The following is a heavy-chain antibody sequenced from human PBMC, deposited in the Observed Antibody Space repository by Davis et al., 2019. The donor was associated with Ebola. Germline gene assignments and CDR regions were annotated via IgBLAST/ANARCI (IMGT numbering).Heavy chain of an antibody. D-gene: IGHD3-10*01. CDR2: VKSDSNT. J-gene: IGHJ4*02. CDR3: AAEGRSSRPGY. CDR1: GFTFNNYA. V-gene: IGHV3-23*01. Sequence: ESLKISCATSGFTFNNYAMTWVRQAPGKGLEWVSVVKSDSNTYYAGSVKGRFTVSRDNSKNTLHLQMNGLRAEDTAVYYCAAEGRSSRPGYWGQGTLVTVSS.